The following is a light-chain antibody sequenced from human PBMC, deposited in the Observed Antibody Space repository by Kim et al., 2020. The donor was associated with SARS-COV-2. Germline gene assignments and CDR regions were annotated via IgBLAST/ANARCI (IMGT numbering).Light chain of an antibody. CDR1: QTVTNR. CDR3: QQYDSWLS. J-gene: IGKJ4*01. V-gene: IGKV3D-15*01. CDR2: DAS. Sequence: SESPQKRATLSCRCGQTVTNRLAWYQQTPGQPPGLLIYDASTRATGIPAKFSGTGSGTDFTLIISSLQSEDSAVYYCQQYDSWLSFGGGTKVDIK.